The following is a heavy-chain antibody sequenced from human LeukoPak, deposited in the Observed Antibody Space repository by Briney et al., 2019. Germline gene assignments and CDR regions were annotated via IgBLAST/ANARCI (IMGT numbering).Heavy chain of an antibody. J-gene: IGHJ6*03. CDR1: GGSISSYY. Sequence: PSETLSLTCTVSGGSISSYYWSWIRQPPGKGLEWIGYIYYSGSTNYNPSLKSRVTISVDTSKNQSSLKLSSVTAADTAVYYCARDLGYCSGGSCYSPYYYMDVWGKGTTVTVSS. V-gene: IGHV4-59*01. CDR2: IYYSGST. CDR3: ARDLGYCSGGSCYSPYYYMDV. D-gene: IGHD2-15*01.